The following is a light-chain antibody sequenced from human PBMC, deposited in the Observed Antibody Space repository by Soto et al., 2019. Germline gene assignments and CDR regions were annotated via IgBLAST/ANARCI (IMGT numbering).Light chain of an antibody. J-gene: IGKJ4*01. V-gene: IGKV1-5*01. CDR1: QNIFTW. CDR3: QQYNTHS. CDR2: DAS. Sequence: DIQMTQSPSTLSASVGDTVTITCRASQNIFTWLAWYQHKPGKAPKLLMYDASILESGVPSRFSGSGSGTQFTLTISSLQSDDFGTYYCQQYNTHSFGGGNKVEIK.